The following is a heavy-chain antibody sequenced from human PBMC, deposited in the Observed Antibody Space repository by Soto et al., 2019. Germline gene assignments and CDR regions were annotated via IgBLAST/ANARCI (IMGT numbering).Heavy chain of an antibody. J-gene: IGHJ6*02. V-gene: IGHV5-51*01. CDR2: IYPGDSDT. D-gene: IGHD3-9*01. CDR3: ARQYGLDSTYHYFFGMNV. CDR1: GYRFTSYW. Sequence: GESLNISCKASGYRFTSYWIGWVRQMPGKGLEWVGIIYPGDSDTRYSPSFQGQGTISAYKSISTAYLQWSSLKASDTGMYFCARQYGLDSTYHYFFGMNVWGQGTTVTGSS.